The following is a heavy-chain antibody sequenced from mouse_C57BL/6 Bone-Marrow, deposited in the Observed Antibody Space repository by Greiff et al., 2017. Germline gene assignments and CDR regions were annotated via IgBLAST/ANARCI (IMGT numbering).Heavy chain of an antibody. J-gene: IGHJ2*01. D-gene: IGHD1-1*01. Sequence: VQLQQSGPGLAKPSQTLSLTCSVTGYSITSDYWHWIRKFPGNKLEYMGYISYSGSTYYNPSLKSRISITRDTSKNQYYLQLNSVTTEDTATYYCARGVVEGYFDYWGQGTTLTVSS. CDR1: GYSITSDY. V-gene: IGHV3-8*01. CDR2: ISYSGST. CDR3: ARGVVEGYFDY.